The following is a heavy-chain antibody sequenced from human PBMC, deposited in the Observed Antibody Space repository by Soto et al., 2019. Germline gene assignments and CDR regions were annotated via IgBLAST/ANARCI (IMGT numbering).Heavy chain of an antibody. CDR2: IYYSGGT. Sequence: SETLSLTCTVSGGSISSYYWSWIRQPPGKGLEWIGYIYYSGGTNYNPSLKSRVTISVDTSKNQFSLKLSSVTAADTAVYYCARRYGYSFDYWGQGTLVAASS. D-gene: IGHD1-1*01. CDR1: GGSISSYY. V-gene: IGHV4-59*08. CDR3: ARRYGYSFDY. J-gene: IGHJ4*02.